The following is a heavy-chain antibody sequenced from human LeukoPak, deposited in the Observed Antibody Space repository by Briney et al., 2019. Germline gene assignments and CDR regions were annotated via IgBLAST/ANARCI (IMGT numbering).Heavy chain of an antibody. CDR1: GFPLSSYA. Sequence: GGSLRLSCAVSGFPLSSYAMSWVRQAPGKGLEWVSATSSSDAGTYYADSVRGRFTISRDNSKNTLYMQMNSLRAEDTAVYYCAELGITMIGGVWGKGTTVTISS. J-gene: IGHJ6*04. D-gene: IGHD3-10*02. V-gene: IGHV3-23*01. CDR3: AELGITMIGGV. CDR2: TSSSDAGT.